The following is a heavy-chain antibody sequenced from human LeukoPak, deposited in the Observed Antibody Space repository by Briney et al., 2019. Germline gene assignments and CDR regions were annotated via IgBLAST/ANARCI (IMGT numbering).Heavy chain of an antibody. CDR1: GGSVSTSDYY. Sequence: SETLSLTCTVSGGSVSTSDYYWGWICQTPGKGLEWIGDIFHNGKTNYNPSLKGRVTISIDTSNNQFSLRLPSVTAADTAVYYCARIFDSWGQGTLVTVSS. CDR3: ARIFDS. J-gene: IGHJ4*02. V-gene: IGHV4-39*07. CDR2: IFHNGKT.